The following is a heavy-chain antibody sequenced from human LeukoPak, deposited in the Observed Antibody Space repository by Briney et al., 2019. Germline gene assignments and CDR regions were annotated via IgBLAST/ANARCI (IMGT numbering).Heavy chain of an antibody. V-gene: IGHV3-69-1*01. CDR2: ITFSCSI. CDR3: TRDRDKPALDF. J-gene: IGHJ4*02. D-gene: IGHD1-14*01. CDR1: GFIVGDFE. Sequence: GGSLRLSLVACGFIVGDFEINWVGQASGKGLEYVSSITFSCSIKYADEVKGRYPISRGNAKNAVYLQMSSLRAHDTAVYFCTRDRDKPALDFWGQGTLVTVSS.